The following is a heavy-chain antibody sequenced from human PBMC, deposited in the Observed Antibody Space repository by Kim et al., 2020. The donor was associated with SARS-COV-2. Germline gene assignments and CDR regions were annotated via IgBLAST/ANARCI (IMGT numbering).Heavy chain of an antibody. V-gene: IGHV3-21*01. CDR3: AGDEAARRAVALVI. CDR2: IPGRRGYI. CDR1: GFTFSNYN. D-gene: IGHD6-6*01. Sequence: GGSLRLSCAASGFTFSNYNMNWVRQAPGKGLEWVSSIPGRRGYIFYEAQGRGGFPFSGDNAKTSLYLQMNSLKAEDRAANYCAGDEAARRAVALVIWG. J-gene: IGHJ3*02.